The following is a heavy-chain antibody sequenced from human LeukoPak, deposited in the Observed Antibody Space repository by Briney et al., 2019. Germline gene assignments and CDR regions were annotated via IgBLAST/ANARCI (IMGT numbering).Heavy chain of an antibody. CDR2: ISAYSGDT. CDR3: ASGVGATTGLNWFDP. J-gene: IGHJ5*02. V-gene: IGHV1-18*01. D-gene: IGHD1-26*01. CDR1: GYTFTSYG. Sequence: ASVKVSCKASGYTFTSYGISWVRQAPGQGLEWMGWISAYSGDTNYAQKFQGRATMTTDTSTSTVYMELSSLRSEDTAVYYCASGVGATTGLNWFDPWGQGTLVTVSS.